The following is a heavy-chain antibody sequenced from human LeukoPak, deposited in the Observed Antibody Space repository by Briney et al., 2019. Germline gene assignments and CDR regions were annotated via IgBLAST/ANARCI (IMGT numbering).Heavy chain of an antibody. J-gene: IGHJ6*02. CDR3: ARDCSGGSCLAGYYYYGMDV. V-gene: IGHV3-30-3*01. CDR2: ISYDGGNK. D-gene: IGHD2-15*01. CDR1: GFTFSSYA. Sequence: GGSLRLSCAASGFTFSSYAMHWVRQAPGKGLEWVAVISYDGGNKYYADSVKGRFTISRDNSKNTLYLQMNSLRAEDTAVYYCARDCSGGSCLAGYYYYGMDVWGQGTTVTVSS.